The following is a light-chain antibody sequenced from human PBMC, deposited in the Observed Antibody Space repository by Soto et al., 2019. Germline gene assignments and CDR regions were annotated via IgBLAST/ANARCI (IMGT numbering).Light chain of an antibody. V-gene: IGLV1-44*01. CDR1: NSNIGRNT. Sequence: QSVLTQPPSASGTPGQRVTISCSGSNSNIGRNTVNWYQQFPGAAPNLLIHSDNQRPSGVPERFYGSRSGTSASLAISGLQSEDEADYYCAAWDESPNVPVFGGGTKLTVL. CDR3: AAWDESPNVPV. J-gene: IGLJ3*02. CDR2: SDN.